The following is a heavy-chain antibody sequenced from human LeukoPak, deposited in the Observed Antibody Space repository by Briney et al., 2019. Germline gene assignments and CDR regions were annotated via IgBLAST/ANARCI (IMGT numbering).Heavy chain of an antibody. CDR3: AGDGITIFGVGP. J-gene: IGHJ5*02. D-gene: IGHD3-3*01. V-gene: IGHV4-34*01. Sequence: SETLSLTCAVYGGSFSGYYWSWIRQPPGKGLEWIGEINHSGSTNYNPSLKSRVTISVDTSKNQFSLKLSSVTAADTAVYYCAGDGITIFGVGPWGQGTLVTVSS. CDR1: GGSFSGYY. CDR2: INHSGST.